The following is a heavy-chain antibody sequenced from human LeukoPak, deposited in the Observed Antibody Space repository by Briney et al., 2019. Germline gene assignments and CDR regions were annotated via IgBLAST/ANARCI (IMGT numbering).Heavy chain of an antibody. CDR1: SGSIKNGDYF. D-gene: IGHD2-15*01. V-gene: IGHV4-30-4*01. CDR2: IYFSGIT. CDR3: ATRSFGGTADH. J-gene: IGHJ4*02. Sequence: PSETLSLTCTVSSGSIKNGDYFWSWIRQPPGKGLEWIGYIYFSGITYYNPSLQSRVVISIDSSKKQFSLNLTSVTAADTAIYYCATRSFGGTADHWGQGRLVTVSS.